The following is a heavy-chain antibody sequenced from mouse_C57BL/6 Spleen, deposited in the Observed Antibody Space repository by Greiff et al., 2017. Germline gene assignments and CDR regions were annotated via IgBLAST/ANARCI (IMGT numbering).Heavy chain of an antibody. CDR2: IYPGSGST. CDR3: ARGVTNYAMDY. V-gene: IGHV1-55*01. J-gene: IGHJ4*01. Sequence: VQLQQSGAELVKPGASVKMSCKASGYTFTSYWITWVKQRPGQGLEWIGDIYPGSGSTNYNEKFKSKATLTVDTSSSTAYMQLSSLTSEDSAVYYCARGVTNYAMDYWGQGTSVTVSS. CDR1: GYTFTSYW. D-gene: IGHD2-2*01.